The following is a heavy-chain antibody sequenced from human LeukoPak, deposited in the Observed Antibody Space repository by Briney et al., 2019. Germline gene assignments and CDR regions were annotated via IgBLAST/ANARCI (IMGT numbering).Heavy chain of an antibody. CDR1: GFTFGSYW. Sequence: GGSLRLSCVASGFTFGSYWMTWVRQAPGKGLEWVANIQPDGSQGLYVDSVKGRFIISRDNAKKSLYLQMNCLRAEDTAVYYCTRDPLYGALDSWGQGTLVTVSS. V-gene: IGHV3-7*01. D-gene: IGHD4-17*01. CDR2: IQPDGSQG. J-gene: IGHJ4*02. CDR3: TRDPLYGALDS.